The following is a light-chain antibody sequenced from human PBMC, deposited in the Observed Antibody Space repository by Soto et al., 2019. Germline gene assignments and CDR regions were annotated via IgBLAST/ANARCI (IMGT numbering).Light chain of an antibody. Sequence: DIQMTQSPSSLSASVGDRVTITCRASQSISSYLNWFQQRLGKAPKLLIYDASSLQSGVPSRFSGSGSGTDFTLTISSLQPEDFATYYFHQSFTSLWAFGQGTKVEIK. CDR3: HQSFTSLWA. CDR2: DAS. V-gene: IGKV1-39*01. J-gene: IGKJ1*01. CDR1: QSISSY.